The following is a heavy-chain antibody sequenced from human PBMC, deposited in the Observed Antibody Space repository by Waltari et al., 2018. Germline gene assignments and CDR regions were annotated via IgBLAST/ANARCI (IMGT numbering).Heavy chain of an antibody. Sequence: QVQVQESGPGLVKPSETLSLTCTVSGDAISSGRSYWGWIRQPPGKGLEWIGNIYYSGNTYYNPSLKSRVTISVDTSKNQFSLTLTAVIVADTAVYYCARALPHCGTSTCKGWYFDPWGRGTLVTVFS. CDR1: GDAISSGRSY. CDR2: IYYSGNT. CDR3: ARALPHCGTSTCKGWYFDP. J-gene: IGHJ2*01. V-gene: IGHV4-39*07. D-gene: IGHD2-2*01.